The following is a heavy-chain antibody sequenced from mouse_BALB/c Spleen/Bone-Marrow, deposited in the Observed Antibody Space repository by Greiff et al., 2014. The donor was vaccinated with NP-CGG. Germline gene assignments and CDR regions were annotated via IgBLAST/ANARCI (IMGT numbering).Heavy chain of an antibody. CDR2: IYPGDGDT. D-gene: IGHD2-4*01. CDR1: GYTFTSYW. V-gene: IGHV1-87*01. Sequence: QVQLKQSGAELARPGASVKLSCKASGYTFTSYWMQWVKQRPGQGLEWIGAIYPGDGDTRYTQKFKGKATLTADKSSSTAYMQLSSLASDDSAVYYCARGDYDYDDWFAYWGQGTLVTVSA. J-gene: IGHJ3*01. CDR3: ARGDYDYDDWFAY.